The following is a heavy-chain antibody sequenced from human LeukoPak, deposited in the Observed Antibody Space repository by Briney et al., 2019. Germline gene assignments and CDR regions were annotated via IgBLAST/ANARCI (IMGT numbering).Heavy chain of an antibody. J-gene: IGHJ4*02. V-gene: IGHV3-7*01. Sequence: GGSLRLSCAASVFTFSGNWMSGVRQAPGKGREWVANIKEDGSEKYYVDSVKGRFTISRDNAKNSLYLQMNSLRAEDTGVYYCARDNVEGYFDYWGQGTLVTVSP. D-gene: IGHD2-21*01. CDR3: ARDNVEGYFDY. CDR2: IKEDGSEK. CDR1: VFTFSGNW.